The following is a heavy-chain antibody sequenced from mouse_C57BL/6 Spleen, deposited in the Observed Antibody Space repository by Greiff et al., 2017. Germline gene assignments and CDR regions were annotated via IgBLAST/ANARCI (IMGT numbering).Heavy chain of an antibody. CDR1: GFTFSSYA. J-gene: IGHJ2*01. Sequence: EVKLVESGGGLVKPGGSLKLSCAASGFTFSSYAMSWVRQTPEKRLEWVATISDGGSYTYYPDNVKGRFTISRDNAKNNLYLQRSHLKSEDTAMYYCARDRSYYGKGYFDYWGQGTTLTVSS. CDR2: ISDGGSYT. D-gene: IGHD2-10*01. V-gene: IGHV5-4*01. CDR3: ARDRSYYGKGYFDY.